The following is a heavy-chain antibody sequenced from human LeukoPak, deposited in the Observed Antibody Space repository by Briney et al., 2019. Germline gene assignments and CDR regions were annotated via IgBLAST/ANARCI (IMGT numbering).Heavy chain of an antibody. CDR3: ARDAPMVRGVMGYYFDY. D-gene: IGHD3-10*01. J-gene: IGHJ4*02. V-gene: IGHV4-4*07. Sequence: PSETLSLTCTVSGGSISSYYWSWIRQPAGMGLEWIGRIYTSGGTNYNPSLKSRVTMSVDTSKNQFSLKLSSVTAADTAVYYCARDAPMVRGVMGYYFDYWGQGTLVTVSS. CDR2: IYTSGGT. CDR1: GGSISSYY.